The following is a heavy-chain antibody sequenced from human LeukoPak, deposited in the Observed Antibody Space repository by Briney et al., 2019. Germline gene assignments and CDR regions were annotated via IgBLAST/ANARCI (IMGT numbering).Heavy chain of an antibody. CDR3: AREHSSHFT. J-gene: IGHJ4*02. CDR1: GFTFGNCC. D-gene: IGHD3-3*02. V-gene: IGHV3-7*01. Sequence: GGSLRLSCAGSGFTFGNCCMNWFRQAPGKGLEWVAHIKQDGSDTYLDSVKGRFTISRHIAKTSLFLHMNSLTTEDSAVYYCAREHSSHFTWGQGTLVTVSS. CDR2: IKQDGSDT.